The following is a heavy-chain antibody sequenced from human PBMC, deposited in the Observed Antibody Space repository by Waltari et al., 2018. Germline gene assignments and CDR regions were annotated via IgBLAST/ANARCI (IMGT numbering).Heavy chain of an antibody. CDR1: GFTFSSYA. D-gene: IGHD3-22*01. CDR3: ARDHDYDSSGYYSN. V-gene: IGHV3-30-3*01. Sequence: QVQLVESGGGVVQPGRSLRLSCAASGFTFSSYAMHWVRQAPGKGRVWVSVISSYGSNTDYADSVKGRFTISSDNSKNTLYLQMNSLRAEDTAVYYCARDHDYDSSGYYSNWGQGTLVTVSS. CDR2: ISSYGSNT. J-gene: IGHJ4*02.